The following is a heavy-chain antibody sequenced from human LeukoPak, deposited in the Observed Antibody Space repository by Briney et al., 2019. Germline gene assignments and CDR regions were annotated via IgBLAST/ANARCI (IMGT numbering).Heavy chain of an antibody. Sequence: GGSLRLSCAASGFTFSSYAMHWVRQAPGKGLEWVAVISYDGSNKYYADSVKGRFTISRDNAKNSLYLQMNSLRAEDTAVYYCARRYFDYWGQGTLVTVSS. CDR3: ARRYFDY. V-gene: IGHV3-30-3*01. J-gene: IGHJ4*02. CDR2: ISYDGSNK. CDR1: GFTFSSYA.